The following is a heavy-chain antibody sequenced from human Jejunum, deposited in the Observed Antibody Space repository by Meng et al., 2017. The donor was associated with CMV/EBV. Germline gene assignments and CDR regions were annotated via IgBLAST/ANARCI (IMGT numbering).Heavy chain of an antibody. CDR2: ISSSGSTI. V-gene: IGHV3-11*01. Sequence: DYYMSWIRQAPGKGLEWLSYISSSGSTIYYADSVKGRFTISRDNAKNSLYLQVNSLRAEDTAVYYCARDKASCSSTSCPRYYFDYWGQGTLVTVSS. CDR3: ARDKASCSSTSCPRYYFDY. CDR1: DYY. D-gene: IGHD2-2*01. J-gene: IGHJ4*02.